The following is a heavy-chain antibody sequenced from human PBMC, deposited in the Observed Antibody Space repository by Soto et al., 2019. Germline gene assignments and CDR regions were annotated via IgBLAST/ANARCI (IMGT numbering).Heavy chain of an antibody. V-gene: IGHV3-30*18. J-gene: IGHJ3*01. Sequence: QVQLVESGGGVVQPGRSLRLSCAASGFRFSNYAMHWVRQAPGKGLEWVAVISSDGSDKYYADSVKGRFTLSRDNSKNTLSLQMNSLRVEDTAVYYCTKCPEWLDAFDFWGQGTMLTVSS. D-gene: IGHD3-3*01. CDR1: GFRFSNYA. CDR2: ISSDGSDK. CDR3: TKCPEWLDAFDF.